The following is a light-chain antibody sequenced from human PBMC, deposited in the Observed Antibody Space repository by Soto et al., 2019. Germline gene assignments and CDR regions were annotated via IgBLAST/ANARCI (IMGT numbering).Light chain of an antibody. Sequence: DIQMTQSPSSLSASVGDRGTITCRASHDISNYLAWYQQKPGEVPKLLVYAASTLQSGVPSRFSGSGFGTDFTFPISSLQPEDVATFCCQRYKSASTFGPGTILEI. J-gene: IGKJ5*01. V-gene: IGKV1-27*01. CDR1: HDISNY. CDR2: AAS. CDR3: QRYKSAST.